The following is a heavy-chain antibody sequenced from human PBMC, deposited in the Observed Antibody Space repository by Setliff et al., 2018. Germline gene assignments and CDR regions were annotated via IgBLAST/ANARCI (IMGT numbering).Heavy chain of an antibody. V-gene: IGHV3-74*03. CDR1: KFIIRSYW. CDR3: ARFAKCGGHCWNDY. D-gene: IGHD2-21*02. J-gene: IGHJ4*02. Sequence: PGGSLRLSCEGSKFIIRSYWMHWVRQAPGKGLVWVSRINSDGSNTTYADSVKGRFTISRDNAKNTLYLQMNSLRVDDTAVYYCARFAKCGGHCWNDYWGQGTLVTVSS. CDR2: INSDGSNT.